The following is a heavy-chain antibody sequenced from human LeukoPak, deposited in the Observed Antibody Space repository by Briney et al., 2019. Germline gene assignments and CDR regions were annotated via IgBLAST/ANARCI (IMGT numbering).Heavy chain of an antibody. J-gene: IGHJ5*02. CDR2: ISYDGSNK. CDR1: GFTFSSYG. V-gene: IGHV3-30*18. CDR3: AKPIGGSSTSS. Sequence: PGGSLRLSCAASGFTFSSYGMHWVRQAPGKGLEWVAVISYDGSNKYYADSVKGRFTISRDNSKNTLYLQMNSLRAEDTAVYYCAKPIGGSSTSSWGQGTLVTVSS. D-gene: IGHD2-2*01.